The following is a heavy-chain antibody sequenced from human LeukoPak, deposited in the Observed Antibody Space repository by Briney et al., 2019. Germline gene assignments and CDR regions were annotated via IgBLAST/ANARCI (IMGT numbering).Heavy chain of an antibody. D-gene: IGHD3-22*01. V-gene: IGHV3-23*01. CDR1: GFTFSSHA. J-gene: IGHJ3*02. CDR2: ISGSGGST. Sequence: PGGSLRLSCAASGFTFSSHAMSWVRQAPGKGLEWVSAISGSGGSTYYADSVKGRFTISRDNSKNTLYLQMNSLRAEDAAVYYCARDYYDSSGYYYGTAAFDIWGQGTMVTVSS. CDR3: ARDYYDSSGYYYGTAAFDI.